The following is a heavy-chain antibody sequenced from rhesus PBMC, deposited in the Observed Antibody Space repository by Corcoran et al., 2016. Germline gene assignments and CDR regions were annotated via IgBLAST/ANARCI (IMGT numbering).Heavy chain of an antibody. CDR3: TRIAVAGPFDY. Sequence: EVQLVESGGGLVQPGGSLRLSCAASGFTFSSYDMSWVRQAPGKGLGWVSYISYTGKTKYSADSVKGRFTISRENAKNSLSLQMSSLRAEDTAVYYCTRIAVAGPFDYWGQGVLVTVSS. J-gene: IGHJ4*01. D-gene: IGHD6-37*01. V-gene: IGHV3-136*01. CDR2: ISYTGKTK. CDR1: GFTFSSYD.